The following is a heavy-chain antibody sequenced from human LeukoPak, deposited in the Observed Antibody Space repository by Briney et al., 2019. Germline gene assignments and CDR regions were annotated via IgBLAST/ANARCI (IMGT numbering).Heavy chain of an antibody. CDR2: INHSGST. CDR1: GGSFSGYY. V-gene: IGHV4-34*01. Sequence: SETLSLTCAVYGGSFSGYYWSWIRQPPGKGLEWIGEINHSGSTNYNPSLKSRVTISVDTSRNQFSLKLSSVTAADTAVYYCTRAYGDNDYWGQGTLVTVSS. CDR3: TRAYGDNDY. D-gene: IGHD4-17*01. J-gene: IGHJ4*02.